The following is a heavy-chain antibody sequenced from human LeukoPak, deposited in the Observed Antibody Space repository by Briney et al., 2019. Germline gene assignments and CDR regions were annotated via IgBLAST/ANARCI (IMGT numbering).Heavy chain of an antibody. D-gene: IGHD6-19*01. CDR3: AREGIAVAGDFDY. CDR1: GYTFTSYG. CDR2: INAGNGNT. Sequence: GASVNVSCKASGYTFTSYGISWVRQAPGQRLEWMGWINAGNGNTKYSQKFQGRVTITRDTSASTAYMELSSLRSEDTAVYYCAREGIAVAGDFDYWGQGTLVTVSS. V-gene: IGHV1-3*01. J-gene: IGHJ4*02.